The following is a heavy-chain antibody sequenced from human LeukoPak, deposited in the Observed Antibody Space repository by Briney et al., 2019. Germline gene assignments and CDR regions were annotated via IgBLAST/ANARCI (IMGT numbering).Heavy chain of an antibody. D-gene: IGHD3-22*01. CDR2: LNSDGSST. CDR3: ASPRVYYDSRASPNDY. CDR1: GFTFGNYW. J-gene: IGHJ4*02. Sequence: GGSLRLSCAASGFTFGNYWMHWVRQAPGKGLVWVSRLNSDGSSTSYADSVKGRFTISRDNAKNTLYLQMNSLRAEDTAVYYCASPRVYYDSRASPNDYWGQGTLVTVSS. V-gene: IGHV3-74*01.